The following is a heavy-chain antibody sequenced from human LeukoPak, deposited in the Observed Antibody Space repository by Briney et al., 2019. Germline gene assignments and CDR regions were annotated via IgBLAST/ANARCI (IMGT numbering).Heavy chain of an antibody. CDR1: GFTFSTYA. CDR3: ANWPVSGSRRQTPTY. CDR2: ISYDGSNK. Sequence: GSLRLSCAASGFTFSTYAMHWVRQAPGKGLEWVDVISYDGSNKYYADSVKGRFTISRANSKNTLYLQVDRLRGEDTAVYCCANWPVSGSRRQTPTYGGQETLVTVSS. V-gene: IGHV3-30*18. J-gene: IGHJ4*02. D-gene: IGHD4-11*01.